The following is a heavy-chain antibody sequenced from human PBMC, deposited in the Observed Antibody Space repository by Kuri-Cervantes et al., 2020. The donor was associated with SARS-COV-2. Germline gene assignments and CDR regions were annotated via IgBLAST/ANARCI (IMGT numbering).Heavy chain of an antibody. CDR1: GFTFSSYS. CDR2: IKSKTDGGTT. J-gene: IGHJ6*03. D-gene: IGHD2-2*01. Sequence: GESLKISCAASGFTFSSYSMNWVRQAPGKGLEWVGRIKSKTDGGTTDYAAPVKGRFTISRDDSKNTLYLQMNSLKTEDTAVYYCTTEGIVVVPAAPRYYYYMDVWGKGTTVTVSS. V-gene: IGHV3-15*01. CDR3: TTEGIVVVPAAPRYYYYMDV.